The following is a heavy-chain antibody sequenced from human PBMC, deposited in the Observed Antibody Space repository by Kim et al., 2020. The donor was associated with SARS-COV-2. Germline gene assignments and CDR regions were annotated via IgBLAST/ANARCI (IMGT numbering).Heavy chain of an antibody. CDR1: GGSISSSNW. V-gene: IGHV4-4*02. J-gene: IGHJ4*02. CDR2: IYHSGST. Sequence: SETLSLTCAVSGGSISSSNWWSWVRQPPGKGLEWIGEIYHSGSTNYNPSLKSRVTISVDKSKNQFSLKLSSVTAADTAVYYCARLGLRYDILTGYYSKEAIDYGGQGTLVTVSS. D-gene: IGHD3-9*01. CDR3: ARLGLRYDILTGYYSKEAIDY.